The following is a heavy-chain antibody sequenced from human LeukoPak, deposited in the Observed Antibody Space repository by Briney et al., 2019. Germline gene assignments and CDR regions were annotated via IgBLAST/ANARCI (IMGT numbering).Heavy chain of an antibody. CDR2: ILYGGST. D-gene: IGHD5-12*01. V-gene: IGHV4-61*01. Sequence: PSETLSLTCTVSGGSVSSSSYYWSWIRQPPGKGLEWIGYILYGGSTSYNPSLKSRVTISVDTSKNQVSLQLSSVTAADTAVYYCARVDATTMPYYFDYWGQGTLVTVSS. CDR1: GGSVSSSSYY. J-gene: IGHJ4*02. CDR3: ARVDATTMPYYFDY.